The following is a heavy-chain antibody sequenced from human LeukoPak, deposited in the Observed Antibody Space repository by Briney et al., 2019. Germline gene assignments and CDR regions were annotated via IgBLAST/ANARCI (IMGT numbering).Heavy chain of an antibody. CDR2: IAHDGTR. CDR3: TRENRACCPFAF. D-gene: IGHD1/OR15-1a*01. CDR1: GGSIDSTNY. V-gene: IGHV4-4*02. Sequence: SGTLSLTCGVSGGSIDSTNYWSWVRQAPGKGLEWSGEIAHDGTRNYNPSLRSRVAMSFDRANNYFSLGLTAVTAADTALYYCTRENRACCPFAFWGQGVRVTVST. J-gene: IGHJ4*02.